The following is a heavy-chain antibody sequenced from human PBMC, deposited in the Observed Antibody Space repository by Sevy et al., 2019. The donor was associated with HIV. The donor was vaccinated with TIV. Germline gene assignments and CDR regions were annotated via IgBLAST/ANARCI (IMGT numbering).Heavy chain of an antibody. CDR2: FTRSGTNT. Sequence: GGSLRLSCAASGFTFSSYAMSWVRQAPGKGLEWVSSFTRSGTNTFYADSVKGRFTISRDNSKNTLYLQMNSLRAEDTDVDYCEKDSILVAGHFDYWGQGTLVTVSS. CDR3: EKDSILVAGHFDY. D-gene: IGHD6-19*01. J-gene: IGHJ4*02. V-gene: IGHV3-23*01. CDR1: GFTFSSYA.